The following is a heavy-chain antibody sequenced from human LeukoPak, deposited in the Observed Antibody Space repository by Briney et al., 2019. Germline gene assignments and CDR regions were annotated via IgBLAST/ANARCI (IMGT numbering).Heavy chain of an antibody. CDR3: LLRGGATDY. CDR1: GFTFSSFV. J-gene: IGHJ4*02. Sequence: GGSLRLSCAASGFTFSSFVLNWVRQAPGQGLEWFSTISGSGGTTYYADSVKGRFTISRDNSKNTRYLQMNSLRAEDTALYYWLLRGGATDYWGQGTLV. CDR2: ISGSGGTT. V-gene: IGHV3-23*01. D-gene: IGHD3-10*01.